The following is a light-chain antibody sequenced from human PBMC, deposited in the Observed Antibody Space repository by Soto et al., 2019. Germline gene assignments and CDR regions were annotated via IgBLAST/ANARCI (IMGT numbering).Light chain of an antibody. CDR3: SSYTAGGTI. CDR2: EVS. CDR1: SGDVGGYYY. J-gene: IGLJ1*01. Sequence: QSVLTQPASVSGSPGQSITISCTGTSGDVGGYYYVSWYQQLPGKAPKLMISEVSNRPSGDSNRFSGSKSANTASLTISGLQAEDEADYYFSSYTAGGTIYATWTKVTV. V-gene: IGLV2-14*01.